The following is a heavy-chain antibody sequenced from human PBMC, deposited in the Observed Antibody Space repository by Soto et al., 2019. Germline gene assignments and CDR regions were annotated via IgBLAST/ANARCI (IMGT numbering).Heavy chain of an antibody. D-gene: IGHD4-17*01. CDR2: VSAYNGDT. V-gene: IGHV1-18*01. CDR1: GYSFTTHG. J-gene: IGHJ4*02. CDR3: ARDLLTTVTHRDFDY. Sequence: QVQMVQSASEVKEPGASVKVSCKTSGYSFTTHGISWVRQAPGQGLEWMGWVSAYNGDTNYAPGLHDRVTMTTDKSARTGYMELKSLTSDDTAVYYCARDLLTTVTHRDFDYWGQGTLVTVSS.